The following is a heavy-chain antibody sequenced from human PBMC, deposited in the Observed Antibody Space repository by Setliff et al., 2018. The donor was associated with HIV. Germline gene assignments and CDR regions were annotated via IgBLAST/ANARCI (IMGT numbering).Heavy chain of an antibody. J-gene: IGHJ6*04. D-gene: IGHD2-15*01. CDR2: IIPIFGTP. V-gene: IGHV1-69*13. CDR1: GDTFNSHA. CDR3: ARDSRDIVVVIAPEPEPYYYYGMDV. Sequence: SVKVSCKASGDTFNSHAISWVRQAPGQGLEWMGGIIPIFGTPNYAQKFKGRLTITADESTSTVYMELSSLRSEDTAVYYCARDSRDIVVVIAPEPEPYYYYGMDVWGEGITVTVSS.